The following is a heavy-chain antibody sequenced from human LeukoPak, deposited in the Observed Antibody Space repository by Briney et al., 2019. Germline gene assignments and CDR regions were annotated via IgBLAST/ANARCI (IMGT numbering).Heavy chain of an antibody. V-gene: IGHV1-69*05. Sequence: GASVKVSCKASGGTFSSYAISWVRQAPGQGLEWMGGIIPIFGTANYAQKFQGRATMTRDTSISTAYMELSRLRSDDTAVYYCARAHHYDVLTGYYSDPLPSDYWGQGTLVTVSS. J-gene: IGHJ4*02. CDR1: GGTFSSYA. D-gene: IGHD3-9*01. CDR2: IIPIFGTA. CDR3: ARAHHYDVLTGYYSDPLPSDY.